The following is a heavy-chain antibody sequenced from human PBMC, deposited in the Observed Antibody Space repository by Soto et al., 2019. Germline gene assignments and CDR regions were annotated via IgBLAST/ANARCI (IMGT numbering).Heavy chain of an antibody. J-gene: IGHJ6*02. Sequence: PGGSLRLSCAASGFTFSNAWMSWVRRAPGKGLEWVGRIKSKTDGGTTDYAAPVKGRFTISRDDSKNTLYLQMNSLKTEDKAVYYCTTDNGGGDYYYYGMDVWGQGTTVTVSS. CDR1: GFTFSNAW. CDR3: TTDNGGGDYYYYGMDV. V-gene: IGHV3-15*01. D-gene: IGHD2-8*01. CDR2: IKSKTDGGTT.